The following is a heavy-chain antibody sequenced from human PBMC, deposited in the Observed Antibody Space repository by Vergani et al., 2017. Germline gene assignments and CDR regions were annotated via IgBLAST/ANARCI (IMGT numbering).Heavy chain of an antibody. V-gene: IGHV5-51*03. J-gene: IGHJ5*02. Sequence: EVQLVQSGAEVKKPGESLQISCQGSGYSITNYWIAWVRQRPGKGLEWMGIIYAGDSDVRYSPSFQGQVTMSIDKSLSTAYLQWSSLKASDTATYYCAKTQDFSSFDSYYHLFDPWGQGTQVTVSS. D-gene: IGHD3-3*01. CDR1: GYSITNYW. CDR3: AKTQDFSSFDSYYHLFDP. CDR2: IYAGDSDV.